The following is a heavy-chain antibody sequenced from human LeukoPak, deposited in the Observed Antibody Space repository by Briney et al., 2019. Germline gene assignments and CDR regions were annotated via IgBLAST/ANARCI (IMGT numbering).Heavy chain of an antibody. Sequence: PGGSLRLSCAASGFTFSSYAMHWVRQAPGKGLEWVAVISYHGTNKYYADFVKGRFTISRDNSKNTLYLQMNSLRTEDTAVYYCVRGEDYYDSGGRPGPYWGQGTLVTVSS. CDR1: GFTFSSYA. CDR2: ISYHGTNK. V-gene: IGHV3-30-3*01. CDR3: VRGEDYYDSGGRPGPY. J-gene: IGHJ4*02. D-gene: IGHD3-22*01.